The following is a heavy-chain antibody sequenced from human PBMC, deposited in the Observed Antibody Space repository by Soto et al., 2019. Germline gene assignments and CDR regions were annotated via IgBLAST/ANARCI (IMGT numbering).Heavy chain of an antibody. D-gene: IGHD2-8*01. CDR3: ARYNSYAIDY. V-gene: IGHV4-59*01. CDR1: GTSISSYY. CDR2: IHYSGTT. J-gene: IGHJ4*02. Sequence: SETLSITCTVSGTSISSYYWSWIRQPPGKGLEWIANIHYSGTTNYNPSLASRVTLSVDTSKNQFSLKMTSVTAADRAMYFCARYNSYAIDYWGRGTLVTVSS.